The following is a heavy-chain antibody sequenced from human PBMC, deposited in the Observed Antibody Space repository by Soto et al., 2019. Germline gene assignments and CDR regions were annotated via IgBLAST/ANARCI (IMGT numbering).Heavy chain of an antibody. J-gene: IGHJ4*02. CDR1: GFTFSSYG. CDR3: ARDSHVGSGWQLTADY. Sequence: GGSLRLSCAASGFTFSSYGMHWVRQAPGKGLEWVAVIWYDGSNKYYAESVKGRFTISRDNSKNTLYLQMNSLRAEDTAVYYCARDSHVGSGWQLTADYWGQGTLVTVS. V-gene: IGHV3-33*01. D-gene: IGHD6-19*01. CDR2: IWYDGSNK.